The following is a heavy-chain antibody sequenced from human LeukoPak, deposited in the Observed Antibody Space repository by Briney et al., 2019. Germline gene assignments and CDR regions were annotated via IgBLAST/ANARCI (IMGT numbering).Heavy chain of an antibody. V-gene: IGHV4-39*01. CDR2: IYYSGST. D-gene: IGHD6-6*01. CDR1: GGSISSSSYY. J-gene: IGHJ4*02. Sequence: SETLSLTCTVSGGSISSSSYYWGWIRQPPGKGLEWIGSIYYSGSTYYNPSLKSRVTISVDTSKNQFSLKLSSVTAADTAVYYCASRIAARGDYWGQGTLVTVSS. CDR3: ASRIAARGDY.